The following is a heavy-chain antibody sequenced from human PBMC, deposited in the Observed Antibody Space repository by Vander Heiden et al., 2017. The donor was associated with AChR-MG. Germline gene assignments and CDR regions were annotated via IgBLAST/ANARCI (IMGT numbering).Heavy chain of an antibody. CDR3: ARRATGYSYGKHYYYYGMDV. CDR1: GGSISSSSYY. Sequence: QLQLQESGPGLVKPSETLSLTCTVSGGSISSSSYYCGWIRQPPGKGLEWIGSIYYSGSTYYNPSLKSRVTISVDTSKNQFSLKLSSVTAADTAVYYCARRATGYSYGKHYYYYGMDVWGQGTTVTVSS. V-gene: IGHV4-39*01. D-gene: IGHD5-18*01. CDR2: IYYSGST. J-gene: IGHJ6*02.